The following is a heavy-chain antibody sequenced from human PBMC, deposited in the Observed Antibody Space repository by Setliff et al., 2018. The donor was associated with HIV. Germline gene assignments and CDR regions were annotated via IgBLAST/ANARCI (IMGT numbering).Heavy chain of an antibody. V-gene: IGHV3-30*02. CDR1: GFTFNKYG. D-gene: IGHD3-10*01. CDR2: IRYDGSNI. J-gene: IGHJ4*02. Sequence: RGGSLRPSCAASGFTFNKYGMRWVRQAPGKGLEWVAFIRYDGSNIYYADSVKGRFTISRDYSKNTLYLQMNSLRPEDTAVYYGAKDNDGEPPLLLDYWGQGTLVTVSS. CDR3: AKDNDGEPPLLLDY.